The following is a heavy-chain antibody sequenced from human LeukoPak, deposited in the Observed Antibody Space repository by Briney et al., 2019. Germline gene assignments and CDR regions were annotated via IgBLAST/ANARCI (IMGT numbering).Heavy chain of an antibody. J-gene: IGHJ4*02. CDR1: GYTFTSYY. CDR3: ARANYKYGSGSYYNRVYFDY. D-gene: IGHD3-10*01. V-gene: IGHV1-46*01. Sequence: ASVKVSCKASGYTFTSYYMRWVRQAPGHGLEWMGIVNPSGGSTTYAQKFQGRVTMTRDTSTSTVYMELSSLRFEDTAVYYCARANYKYGSGSYYNRVYFDYWGQGTLVTVSS. CDR2: VNPSGGST.